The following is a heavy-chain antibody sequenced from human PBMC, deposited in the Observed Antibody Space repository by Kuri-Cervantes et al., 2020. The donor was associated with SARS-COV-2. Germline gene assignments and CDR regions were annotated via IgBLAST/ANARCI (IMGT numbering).Heavy chain of an antibody. V-gene: IGHV4-34*01. Sequence: GSLRLSCAFYGESFSGYYWNWIRQSPGKGLEWIGEINHSGSTNYNPSLKSRVTISVDTSKNQFSLKLSSVTAADTAVYYCARFEEFFDYWGQGTLVTVSS. CDR1: GESFSGYY. J-gene: IGHJ4*02. CDR2: INHSGST. CDR3: ARFEEFFDY. D-gene: IGHD3-10*01.